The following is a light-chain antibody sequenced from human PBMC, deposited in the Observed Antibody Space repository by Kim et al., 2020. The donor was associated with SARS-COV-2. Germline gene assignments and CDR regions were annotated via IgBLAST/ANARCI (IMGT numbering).Light chain of an antibody. CDR1: QSIGSR. Sequence: SVTPKEKVTITCRASQSIGSRLHWYQQRPDQSPKLLIKYASQSFSGVPSRFSGSGSGTDFTLTISSLEAEDAATYYCHQSSGLPHTFGQGTKLEV. CDR3: HQSSGLPHT. V-gene: IGKV6-21*01. J-gene: IGKJ2*01. CDR2: YAS.